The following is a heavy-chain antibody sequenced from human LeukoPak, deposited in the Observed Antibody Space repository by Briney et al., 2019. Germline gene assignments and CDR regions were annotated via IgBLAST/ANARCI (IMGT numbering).Heavy chain of an antibody. J-gene: IGHJ6*02. Sequence: PGGSLRLSCAASGFTVSSNYMSWVRQAPGKGLEWVSVIYSGGSTYYADSVKGRFTISRDNSKNTLYLQMNSLRAEDTAVYYCARDRAHYYYYGMDVWGQGTLVTVSS. V-gene: IGHV3-66*01. D-gene: IGHD3-10*01. CDR1: GFTVSSNY. CDR3: ARDRAHYYYYGMDV. CDR2: IYSGGST.